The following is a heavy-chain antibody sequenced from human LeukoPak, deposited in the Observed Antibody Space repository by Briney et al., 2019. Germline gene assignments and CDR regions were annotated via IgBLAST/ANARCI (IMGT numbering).Heavy chain of an antibody. CDR2: INPNSGGT. D-gene: IGHD3-22*01. J-gene: IGHJ4*02. Sequence: GASVKVSCKVSGYTFTGYYMHWVRQAPGQGLEWMGWINPNSGGTNYAQKFQGRVTMTRDTSISTAYMELSRLRSDDTAVYYCARENSSGYPFDYWGQGTLVTVSS. CDR1: GYTFTGYY. V-gene: IGHV1-2*02. CDR3: ARENSSGYPFDY.